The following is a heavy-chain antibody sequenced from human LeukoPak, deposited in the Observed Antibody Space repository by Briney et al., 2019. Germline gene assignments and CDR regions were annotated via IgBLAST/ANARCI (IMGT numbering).Heavy chain of an antibody. Sequence: ASVKVSCKASGYTFTSYAIHWVRQAPGQRLEWMGCINAGNGNTKYSQKFQGRVTITRDTSASTAYMELSSLRSEDTAVYYCARTTAMVTIFDYWGQGTLVTVSS. J-gene: IGHJ4*02. CDR1: GYTFTSYA. V-gene: IGHV1-3*01. D-gene: IGHD5-18*01. CDR2: INAGNGNT. CDR3: ARTTAMVTIFDY.